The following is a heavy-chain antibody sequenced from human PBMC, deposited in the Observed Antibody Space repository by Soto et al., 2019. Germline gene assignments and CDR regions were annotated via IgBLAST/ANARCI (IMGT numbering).Heavy chain of an antibody. V-gene: IGHV3-33*01. CDR1: EFNFISYG. J-gene: IGHJ6*02. Sequence: GGSQRVSCAAAEFNFISYGRHWVRQATGKGLEWVAVIWYDGSNKYYADSVKGRFTISRDNSKNTLYLQMNSLRAEDTAVYYCARGWDTAMAEGYYYGMDVWGQGTTVTVSS. CDR3: ARGWDTAMAEGYYYGMDV. CDR2: IWYDGSNK. D-gene: IGHD5-18*01.